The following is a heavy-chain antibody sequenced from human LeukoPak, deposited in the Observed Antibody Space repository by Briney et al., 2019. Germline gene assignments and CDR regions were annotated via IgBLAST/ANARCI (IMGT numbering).Heavy chain of an antibody. CDR2: ISGSGGSS. CDR1: GFTFSSYA. J-gene: IGHJ4*02. V-gene: IGHV3-23*01. Sequence: PGGSLRLSCGVSGFTFSSYAMSWVRQAPGKGLEWVSSISGSGGSSYYADSVKGPSTISRDNSKNTLYLQMNSLRAEDTAVYYCARRTTGSNLDYWGQGTLVTVSS. CDR3: ARRTTGSNLDY. D-gene: IGHD3-10*01.